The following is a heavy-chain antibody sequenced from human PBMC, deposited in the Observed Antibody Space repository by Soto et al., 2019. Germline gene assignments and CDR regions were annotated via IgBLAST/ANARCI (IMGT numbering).Heavy chain of an antibody. CDR2: IYYSGST. Sequence: PSDTLSLTCTVSGGSISSIIYYWGWIRQPPGKGLEWIGSIYYSGSTYYNPSLKSRVTISVDTSKNQFSLKLSSVTAADTAVYYCMLGSGWKDFDYWGQGTLVTVSS. V-gene: IGHV4-39*01. D-gene: IGHD3-22*01. J-gene: IGHJ4*02. CDR1: GGSISSIIYY. CDR3: MLGSGWKDFDY.